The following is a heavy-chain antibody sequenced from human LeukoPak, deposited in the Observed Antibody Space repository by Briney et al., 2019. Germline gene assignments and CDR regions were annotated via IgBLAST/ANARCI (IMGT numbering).Heavy chain of an antibody. CDR1: GGSISIYY. Sequence: SETLSLTCTVSGGSISIYYWSWIRQPPGKGLEWIGYISYSGTADYNPSLKSRVTISVDTSKNQFSLKLSSVTAADTAVYYCARQLRYYGSGSYRVNWFDPWGQGTLVTVSS. CDR2: ISYSGTA. V-gene: IGHV4-59*08. D-gene: IGHD3-10*01. CDR3: ARQLRYYGSGSYRVNWFDP. J-gene: IGHJ5*02.